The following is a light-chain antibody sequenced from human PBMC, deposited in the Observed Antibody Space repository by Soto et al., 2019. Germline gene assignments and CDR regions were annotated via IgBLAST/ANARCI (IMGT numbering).Light chain of an antibody. J-gene: IGKJ4*01. CDR1: QSVSSSY. CDR2: GAS. CDR3: QQYGSSLGVT. V-gene: IGKV3-20*01. Sequence: EIVLTQSPGTLSLSPGERATLSCRASQSVSSSYLAWYQQKPGQAPRLLIYGASSRATGIPDRFSGSGSGTDFTLTISRLEPEDFAVYYSQQYGSSLGVTFGGGTKVEIK.